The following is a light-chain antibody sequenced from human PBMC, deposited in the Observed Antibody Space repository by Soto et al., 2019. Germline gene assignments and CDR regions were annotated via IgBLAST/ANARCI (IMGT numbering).Light chain of an antibody. CDR3: QKYNSAPLT. V-gene: IGKV1-27*01. J-gene: IGKJ1*01. CDR1: QGISNY. Sequence: TQRTHSPSSRSASVGDRVTITWLASQGISNYLAWYQQKPGKVPKLLIYAASTLQSGVPSRFSGSGSGTDFTLTISSLQPEDVATYYCQKYNSAPLTFGQGTKVDIK. CDR2: AAS.